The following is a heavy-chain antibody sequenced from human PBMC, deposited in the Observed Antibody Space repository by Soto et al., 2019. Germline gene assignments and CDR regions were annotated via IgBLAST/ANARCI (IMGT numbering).Heavy chain of an antibody. J-gene: IGHJ4*02. D-gene: IGHD2-21*02. V-gene: IGHV4-39*01. CDR1: GGSIRSSSYY. CDR3: ERQRTSVVTQAYFDV. Sequence: ERLGRTAALIGGSIRSSSYYWGWIRQPPGKGLEWIVSIYYSGTTYNNPSLRSRVSMSIDTSKDQFSLKLKSVTAADTALYFCERQRTSVVTQAYFDVWGPGSPVTVYS. CDR2: IYYSGTT.